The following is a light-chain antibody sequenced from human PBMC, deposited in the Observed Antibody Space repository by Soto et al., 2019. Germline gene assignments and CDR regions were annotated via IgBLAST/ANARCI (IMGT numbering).Light chain of an antibody. V-gene: IGKV3-20*01. Sequence: EIVLTQSPGTPSLSPGERATLSCRASQSVSSNYLAWFQQKPGQAPRLLIYAASSRATGIPDRFSGSGSGTDFTLTISRLEPEDFALYYCQQYAGSPITFGQGTRLEI. CDR1: QSVSSNY. J-gene: IGKJ5*01. CDR2: AAS. CDR3: QQYAGSPIT.